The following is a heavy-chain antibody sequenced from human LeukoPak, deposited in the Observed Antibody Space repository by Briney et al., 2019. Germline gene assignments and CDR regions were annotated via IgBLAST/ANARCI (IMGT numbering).Heavy chain of an antibody. J-gene: IGHJ6*02. CDR3: AKGLAARSYYYYGMDV. CDR2: ISYDGGNK. V-gene: IGHV3-30*18. D-gene: IGHD6-6*01. CDR1: GFTFSSYG. Sequence: GGSLRLSCAASGFTFSSYGMHWVRQAPGKGLEWVAVISYDGGNKYYADSVKGRFTISRDNSKNTLYLQMNSLRAEDTAVYYCAKGLAARSYYYYGMDVWGQGTTVTVSS.